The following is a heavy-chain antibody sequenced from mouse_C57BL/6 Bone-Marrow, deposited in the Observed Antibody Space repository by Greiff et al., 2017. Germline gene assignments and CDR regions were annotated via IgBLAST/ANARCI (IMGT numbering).Heavy chain of an antibody. CDR1: GFTFSDYY. V-gene: IGHV5-12*01. D-gene: IGHD1-1*01. CDR3: ARHSNYFDY. CDR2: ISNGGGST. J-gene: IGHJ2*01. Sequence: EVKLVESGGGLVQPGGSLKLSCAASGFTFSDYYMYWVRQTPEKRLEWVAYISNGGGSTYYPDTVKGRFTISRDNAKNTLYLQMSRLKSEDTAMYYCARHSNYFDYWGQGTTLTVSS.